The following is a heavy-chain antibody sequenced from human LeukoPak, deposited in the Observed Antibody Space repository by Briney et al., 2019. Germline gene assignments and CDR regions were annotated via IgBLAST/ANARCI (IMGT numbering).Heavy chain of an antibody. D-gene: IGHD6-13*01. Sequence: PGGSLRLSCAASGFTFSSNSMNWVRQAPGKGLEWVSYISSTGGTIYYADSVKGRFTISRDNAKNSLYLQMNSLRTDDTALYYCTKDITAGGLDYWGQGTLVTVSS. V-gene: IGHV3-48*04. CDR3: TKDITAGGLDY. CDR1: GFTFSSNS. J-gene: IGHJ4*02. CDR2: ISSTGGTI.